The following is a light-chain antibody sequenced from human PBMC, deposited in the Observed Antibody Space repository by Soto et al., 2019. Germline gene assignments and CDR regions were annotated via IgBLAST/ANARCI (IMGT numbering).Light chain of an antibody. CDR1: SSDVGAYNY. CDR3: CSYAGRYTYV. Sequence: QSALTQPRSVSGSPGHSVTISCTGTSSDVGAYNYVSWYQQHPGKAPKLIIYDVNKRPSGVPDRFSGSKSGNTASLTISGLQAEDEGDYFCCSYAGRYTYVFGTGTKLTVL. J-gene: IGLJ1*01. CDR2: DVN. V-gene: IGLV2-11*01.